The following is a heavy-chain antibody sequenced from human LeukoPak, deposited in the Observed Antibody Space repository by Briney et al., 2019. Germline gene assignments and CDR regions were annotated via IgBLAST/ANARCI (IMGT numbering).Heavy chain of an antibody. Sequence: ASVKVSCKASGYTFTSYYMHWVRQAPGQGLEWMGGIIPVSGTANNAQKFQGRVTITADESTSTAYMELRSLRFEDTAVYYCGRGTMVRGFLDSWGQGTLVSVSS. CDR3: GRGTMVRGFLDS. D-gene: IGHD3-10*01. CDR1: GYTFTSYY. V-gene: IGHV1-69*13. CDR2: IIPVSGTA. J-gene: IGHJ4*02.